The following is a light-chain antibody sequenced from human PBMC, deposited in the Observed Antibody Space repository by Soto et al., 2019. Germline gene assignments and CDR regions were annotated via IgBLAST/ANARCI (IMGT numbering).Light chain of an antibody. Sequence: DSQMTYSPSTVSASVGDSVTITCRASQSITTWLAWYQQRPGKVPKTLIYAASTLQSGVPSLFSGSGSGPDFTLTISSLKHEDVATDYCQKYNSAPLTFGGGTKVDIK. CDR1: QSITTW. J-gene: IGKJ4*01. CDR3: QKYNSAPLT. CDR2: AAS. V-gene: IGKV1-27*01.